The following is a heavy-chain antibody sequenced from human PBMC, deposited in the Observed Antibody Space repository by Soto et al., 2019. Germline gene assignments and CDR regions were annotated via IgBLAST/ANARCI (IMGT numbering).Heavy chain of an antibody. J-gene: IGHJ4*02. CDR1: GGSIGSSSYY. Sequence: PSETLSLTCTVSGGSIGSSSYYWGWIRQPPGKGLEWIGSIYYSGSTYYNPSLKSRVTISVDTSKNQFSLKLSSVTAADTAVYYCATSYGNAWYTYWGQGTQVTVSS. V-gene: IGHV4-39*01. CDR2: IYYSGST. CDR3: ATSYGNAWYTY. D-gene: IGHD6-13*01.